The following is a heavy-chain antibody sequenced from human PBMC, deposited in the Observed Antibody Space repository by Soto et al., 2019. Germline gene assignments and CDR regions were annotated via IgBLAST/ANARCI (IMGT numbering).Heavy chain of an antibody. CDR1: GGSMSNNY. CDR3: ARSLTVTRFDQ. V-gene: IGHV4-59*01. Sequence: QVHLQESGPGLVKPSETLSLFCNVSGGSMSNNYWSWIRQAPGKGLEWLGYVFYTGSTNYNPSLKRRVIISVDTSKKYFSLRLSSVTAADTAVYYCARSLTVTRFDQWGQGTRVIVS. J-gene: IGHJ4*02. D-gene: IGHD4-17*01. CDR2: VFYTGST.